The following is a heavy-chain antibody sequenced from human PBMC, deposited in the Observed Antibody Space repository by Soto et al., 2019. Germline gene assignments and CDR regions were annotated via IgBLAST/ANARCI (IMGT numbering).Heavy chain of an antibody. CDR3: ARGYCSGGSCYVAFDI. V-gene: IGHV3-11*01. Sequence: GGSLRLSCAASGFTFSDYYMSWIRQAPGKGLEWVSYISSSGSTIYYADSVKGRFTISRDNAKNSLYLQMNSLRAEDTAVYYCARGYCSGGSCYVAFDIWGQGTMVTVSS. J-gene: IGHJ3*02. D-gene: IGHD2-15*01. CDR1: GFTFSDYY. CDR2: ISSSGSTI.